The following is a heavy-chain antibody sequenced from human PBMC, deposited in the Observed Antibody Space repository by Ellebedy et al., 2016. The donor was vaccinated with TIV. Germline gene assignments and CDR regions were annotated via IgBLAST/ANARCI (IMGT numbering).Heavy chain of an antibody. J-gene: IGHJ4*02. CDR3: ARSGDAWGIDF. CDR1: GYTFTSYD. V-gene: IGHV1-3*01. Sequence: AASVKVSCKTSGYTFTSYDMIWVRQAPGQGLEWMAWINGGDGYPKYSWKFQGRVSFTRDTSATTAYMELSSLTSEDTAVYYCARSGDAWGIDFWGQGTLVTVSS. D-gene: IGHD3-16*01. CDR2: INGGDGYP.